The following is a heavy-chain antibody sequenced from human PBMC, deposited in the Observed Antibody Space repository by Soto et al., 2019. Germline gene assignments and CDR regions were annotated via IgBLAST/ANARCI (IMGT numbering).Heavy chain of an antibody. CDR3: AKDPTPDLRYFDQITLDY. CDR1: GFTFSSYA. D-gene: IGHD3-9*01. V-gene: IGHV3-23*01. CDR2: ISGSGGST. Sequence: GGSLRLSCAASGFTFSSYAMSWVRQAPGKGLEWVSAISGSGGSTYYADSVKGRFTISRDNSKNTLYLQMNSLRAEDTAVYYCAKDPTPDLRYFDQITLDYWGQGTLVTVSS. J-gene: IGHJ4*02.